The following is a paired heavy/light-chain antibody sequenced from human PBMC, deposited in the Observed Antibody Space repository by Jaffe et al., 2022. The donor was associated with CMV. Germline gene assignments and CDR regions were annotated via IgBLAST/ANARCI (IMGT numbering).Light chain of an antibody. Sequence: DIQMTQSPSTLCASVGDRVTITCRASQNINSWLAWYQQKPGKAPKLLIYKASTLASGVPSTFTGSESGTEFTLTISSLQPDDVATYYCQQYNSYPWTFGQGAKVEVK. CDR3: QQYNSYPWT. V-gene: IGKV1-5*03. J-gene: IGKJ1*01. CDR2: KAS. CDR1: QNINSW.
Heavy chain of an antibody. J-gene: IGHJ4*02. D-gene: IGHD5-18*01. Sequence: EVQLVESGGGLIQPGVSLRLSCAASGLTVRDDYWAWVRQPPGKGLEWVSVLYISGLTFYADSVKGRFTISRDDSKNTLYLQMNSLTTDDTAVYYCAKHRYGVGMEYWGQGTLVSVSS. CDR1: GLTVRDDY. CDR2: LYISGLT. V-gene: IGHV3-53*01. CDR3: AKHRYGVGMEY.